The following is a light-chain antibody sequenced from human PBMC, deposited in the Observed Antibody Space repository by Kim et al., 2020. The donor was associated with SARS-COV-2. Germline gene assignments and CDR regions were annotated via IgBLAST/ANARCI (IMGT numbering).Light chain of an antibody. CDR1: QVISNF. CDR3: QQFSIYPRT. J-gene: IGKJ1*01. V-gene: IGKV1-9*01. Sequence: ASVGDRVTITCRASQVISNFLAWYQQDPGKAPKLLIYGASTLQSGVPSRFSGSGSGTEFTLTISSLQPEDFATYFCQQFSIYPRTFGQGTKVDIK. CDR2: GAS.